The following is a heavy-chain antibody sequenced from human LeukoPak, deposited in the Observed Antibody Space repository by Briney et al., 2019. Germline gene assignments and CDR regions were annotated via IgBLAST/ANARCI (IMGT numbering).Heavy chain of an antibody. CDR2: ISRSSSYI. Sequence: GGSLRLSCAASGFTFNNYSMQWVRQTPEKGLEWVSSISRSSSYIFYADSVKGRFTISRDNANNSLYLQMNSLRAEDTALYYCASVPLDYWGLGTQFSASS. CDR1: GFTFNNYS. J-gene: IGHJ4*02. V-gene: IGHV3-21*01. CDR3: ASVPLDY.